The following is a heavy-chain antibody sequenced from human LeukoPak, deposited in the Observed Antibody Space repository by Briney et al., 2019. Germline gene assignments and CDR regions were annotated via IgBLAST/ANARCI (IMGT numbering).Heavy chain of an antibody. J-gene: IGHJ4*02. CDR1: GYSFTSYW. CDR3: ARQVYDILTGYQDYFDY. CDR2: IYPGDSDT. D-gene: IGHD3-9*01. V-gene: IGHV5-51*01. Sequence: GESLKISCKGSGYSFTSYWIGWVRQMPGKGLEWMGIIYPGDSDTRYSPSFQGQVTISADKSISTAYLQWSSLKASDTAMHCCARQVYDILTGYQDYFDYWGQGTLVTVSS.